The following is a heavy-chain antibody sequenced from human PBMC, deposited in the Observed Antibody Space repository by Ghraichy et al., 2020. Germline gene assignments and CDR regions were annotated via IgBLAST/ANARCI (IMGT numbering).Heavy chain of an antibody. V-gene: IGHV4-39*01. Sequence: SETLSLTCTVSGGSISSSSYYWDWIRQPPGKGLEWIGSIYYSGSTYYNPSLRSRVTISVDTSKNQFSLKLSSVTAADTAVYYCASGPTYYDILTGYYRGPFDCWGQGTLVTVSS. J-gene: IGHJ4*02. D-gene: IGHD3-9*01. CDR3: ASGPTYYDILTGYYRGPFDC. CDR2: IYYSGST. CDR1: GGSISSSSYY.